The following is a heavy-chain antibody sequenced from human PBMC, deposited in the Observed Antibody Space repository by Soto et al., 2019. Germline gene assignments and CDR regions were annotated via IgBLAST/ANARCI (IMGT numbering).Heavy chain of an antibody. J-gene: IGHJ5*02. CDR2: IYYSGST. V-gene: IGHV4-31*03. Sequence: PSETLSLTCTVSGGSISSGGYYWSWIRQHPGKGLEWIGYIYYSGSTYYNPSLKSRVTISVDTSKNQFSLKLSSVTAADTAVYYCARSRFLEWTPRPDLFDPWGQGTLVIVSS. CDR1: GGSISSGGYY. D-gene: IGHD3-3*01. CDR3: ARSRFLEWTPRPDLFDP.